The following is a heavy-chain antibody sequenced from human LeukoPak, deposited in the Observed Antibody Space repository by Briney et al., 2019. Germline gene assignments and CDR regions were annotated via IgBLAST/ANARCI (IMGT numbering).Heavy chain of an antibody. J-gene: IGHJ6*03. Sequence: PGRSLRLSCAASGFTFSSYAMHWVRQAPGKGLEWVAVISYDGSNKYYTDSVKGRFTISRDNSKNTLYLQMNSLRAEGTAVYYCARVGGSGHYYYYYMDVWGKGTTVTVSS. D-gene: IGHD1-26*01. CDR1: GFTFSSYA. V-gene: IGHV3-30*04. CDR2: ISYDGSNK. CDR3: ARVGGSGHYYYYYMDV.